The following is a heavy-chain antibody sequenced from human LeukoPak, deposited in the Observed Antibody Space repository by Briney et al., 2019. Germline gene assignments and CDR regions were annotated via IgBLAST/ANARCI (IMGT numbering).Heavy chain of an antibody. CDR3: ARSSIPYWFDP. CDR1: GGSISSYY. V-gene: IGHV4-59*01. Sequence: PSETLSLTCTVSGGSISSYYWSWIRQPPGKGLEWIGYIYYSGSTNYNPSLKSRVTISVDTSKNQFSLKLSSVTAADTAVYYCARSSIPYWFDPWGQGTLVTVSS. CDR2: IYYSGST. J-gene: IGHJ5*02. D-gene: IGHD2-21*01.